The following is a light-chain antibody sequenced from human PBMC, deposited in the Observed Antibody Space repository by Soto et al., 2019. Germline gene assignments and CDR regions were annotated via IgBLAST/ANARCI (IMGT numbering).Light chain of an antibody. V-gene: IGLV2-11*01. J-gene: IGLJ1*01. CDR2: DVS. CDR3: CSYAGSYTFGYV. Sequence: QSVLSQPRSVSGSPGQSVTISCTGTSSDVCGYNYVSWYQQHPGKAPKLMIYDVSKRPSGVPARFSGSKSGNTASLTISGLQAEDEADYYCCSYAGSYTFGYVFGTGTKVTVL. CDR1: SSDVCGYNY.